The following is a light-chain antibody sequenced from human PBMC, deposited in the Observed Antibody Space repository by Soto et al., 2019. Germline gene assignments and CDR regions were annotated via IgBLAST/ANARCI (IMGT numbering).Light chain of an antibody. CDR2: TNN. Sequence: QSVLTQPPSASGTPGQRVTISCSGSGSNIGSNSVNWYQQLPGRAPKLLIYTNNQRRSGVPDRFSGSKSVTSASLVIGGLQSEDEAHYYCATWDDNLNAYVFGTGTKLTVL. J-gene: IGLJ1*01. V-gene: IGLV1-44*01. CDR3: ATWDDNLNAYV. CDR1: GSNIGSNS.